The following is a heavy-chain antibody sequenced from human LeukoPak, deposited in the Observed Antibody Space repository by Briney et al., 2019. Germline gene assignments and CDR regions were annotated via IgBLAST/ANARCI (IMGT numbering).Heavy chain of an antibody. Sequence: XXASXGTFSSXAISWVRQAPGQGLEWMGRIIPIFGTANYAQKFQGRVTITTDESTSTAYMELSSLRSEDTAVYYCARDRDCSSTSCYPSYFDYWGQGTLVTVSS. V-gene: IGHV1-69*05. CDR1: XGTFSSXA. CDR2: IIPIFGTA. D-gene: IGHD2-2*01. CDR3: ARDRDCSSTSCYPSYFDY. J-gene: IGHJ4*02.